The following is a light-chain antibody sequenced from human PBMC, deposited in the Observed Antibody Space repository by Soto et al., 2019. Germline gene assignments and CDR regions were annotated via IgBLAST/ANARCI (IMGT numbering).Light chain of an antibody. CDR2: AAS. Sequence: EIQMTQSPSSVSASVGDRVTISCRASQAISSWLVWYQQKLGKAPKLLIYAASNLETGVPSRFSGSGSGTDFTFTISSLQPEDIATYYCQQYENLPITFGQGTRLEI. CDR3: QQYENLPIT. V-gene: IGKV1-33*01. J-gene: IGKJ5*01. CDR1: QAISSW.